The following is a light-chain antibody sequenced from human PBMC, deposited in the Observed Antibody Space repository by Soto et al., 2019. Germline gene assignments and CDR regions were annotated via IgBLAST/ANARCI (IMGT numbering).Light chain of an antibody. V-gene: IGKV3-20*01. CDR3: QQYNNWLTPT. Sequence: DIVLTQSPGTRSLSTGERATLYCRASQSVSSNQLAWYQQKPGQAPRLLIYGGSSRATGIPVRFSGSGSETDFSLTITRLETDDFSVYYCQQYNNWLTPTFGGGTKVEIK. CDR1: QSVSSNQ. J-gene: IGKJ4*01. CDR2: GGS.